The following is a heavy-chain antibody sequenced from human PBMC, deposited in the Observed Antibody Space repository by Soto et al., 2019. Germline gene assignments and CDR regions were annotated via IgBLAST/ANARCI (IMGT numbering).Heavy chain of an antibody. CDR1: GFTFDDYA. CDR3: ARMWELPYYYYGMDV. Sequence: PGGSLRLSCAASGFTFDDYAMHWVRQAPGKGLEWVSGISWNSGSIGYADSVKGRFTISRDNAKNSLYLQMNSLRAEDTALYYCARMWELPYYYYGMDVWGQGTTVT. CDR2: ISWNSGSI. V-gene: IGHV3-9*01. D-gene: IGHD1-26*01. J-gene: IGHJ6*02.